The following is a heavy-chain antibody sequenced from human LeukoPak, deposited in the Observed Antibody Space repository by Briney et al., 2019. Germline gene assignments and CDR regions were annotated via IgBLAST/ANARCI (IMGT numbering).Heavy chain of an antibody. J-gene: IGHJ4*02. Sequence: ASVKVSCKASGYTFTGYYMHWVRQAPGQGLEWMGWINPNSGGTNYAQKFQGRVTMTRDTSISTAYMELSRLRSDDTAVYYCVEPARDGYNYESDYWGQGTLVTVSS. CDR3: VEPARDGYNYESDY. CDR2: INPNSGGT. D-gene: IGHD5-24*01. CDR1: GYTFTGYY. V-gene: IGHV1-2*02.